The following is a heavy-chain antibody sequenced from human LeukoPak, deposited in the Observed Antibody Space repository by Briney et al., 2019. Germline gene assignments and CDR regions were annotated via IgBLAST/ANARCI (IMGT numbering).Heavy chain of an antibody. J-gene: IGHJ4*02. CDR1: GGSISSSSYS. CDR3: ARQSPFVLRYFDWLPFEDY. V-gene: IGHV4-39*01. Sequence: SETLSLTCTVSGGSISSSSYSWGWIRQPPGKGPEWIGSIYYSGSTYYNPSLKSRVTISVDTSKNQFSLKLSSVTAADTAVYYCARQSPFVLRYFDWLPFEDYWGQGTLVTVSS. D-gene: IGHD3-9*01. CDR2: IYYSGST.